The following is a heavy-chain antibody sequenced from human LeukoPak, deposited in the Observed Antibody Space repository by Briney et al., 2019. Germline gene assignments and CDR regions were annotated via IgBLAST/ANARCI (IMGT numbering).Heavy chain of an antibody. CDR1: GFTLSSYA. V-gene: IGHV3-23*01. CDR2: ISGRGGTT. Sequence: TGGSLTLSCAASGFTLSSYAMSWVRQAPGKGLEWVSDISGRGGTTYYADSVKGRFTISRDNSKNTLYVQMNSLRAEDTAVYYCAKWAPLGVSYWDCWGEGTLVTVSS. D-gene: IGHD3-16*01. J-gene: IGHJ4*02. CDR3: AKWAPLGVSYWDC.